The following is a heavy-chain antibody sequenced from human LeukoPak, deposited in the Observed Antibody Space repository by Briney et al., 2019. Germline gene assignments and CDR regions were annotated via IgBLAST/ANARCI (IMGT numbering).Heavy chain of an antibody. CDR3: ARHPSSAWHADY. CDR1: GGSISTSSYC. V-gene: IGHV4-39*01. J-gene: IGHJ4*02. CDR2: ISYSGTT. Sequence: SETLSLTCTVSGGSISTSSYCWGWILQPPGKGLEWIGSISYSGTTYYNPSLKSRVTTSVDTSNNQFSLRLSSVTAADTAVYFCARHPSSAWHADYWGQGTLVTVSS. D-gene: IGHD6-25*01.